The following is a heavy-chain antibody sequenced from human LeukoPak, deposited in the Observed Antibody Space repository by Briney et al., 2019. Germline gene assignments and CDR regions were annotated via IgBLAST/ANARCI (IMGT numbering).Heavy chain of an antibody. D-gene: IGHD3-10*01. V-gene: IGHV1-3*04. CDR1: GYTFSSYG. CDR2: INTGNGNT. CDR3: ARDSLWFGELLSHVFDI. J-gene: IGHJ3*02. Sequence: ASVKVSCKASGYTFSSYGLQWVRQAPGQRPEWMGRINTGNGNTKYSQKFQGRVTITRDTSASTAYMELSSLRSEDTAVYYCARDSLWFGELLSHVFDIWGQGTMVTVSS.